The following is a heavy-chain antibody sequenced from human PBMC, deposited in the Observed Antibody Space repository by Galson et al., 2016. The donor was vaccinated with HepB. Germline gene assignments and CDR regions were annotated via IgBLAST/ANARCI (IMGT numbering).Heavy chain of an antibody. J-gene: IGHJ4*02. CDR3: ARGYSTSWPRYYFDY. Sequence: ETLSLTCTVSGYSISSGYYWGWIRQPPGKGLEWIGSIYHSGSTYYNPSLKSRVTISVDTSKNHFSLKLSSVTAADTAIYYCARGYSTSWPRYYFDYWGQGTLVTVSS. V-gene: IGHV4-38-2*02. CDR1: GYSISSGYY. D-gene: IGHD6-13*01. CDR2: IYHSGST.